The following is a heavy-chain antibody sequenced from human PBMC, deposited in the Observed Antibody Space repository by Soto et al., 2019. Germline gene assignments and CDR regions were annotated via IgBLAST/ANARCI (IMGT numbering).Heavy chain of an antibody. CDR3: ERDRCINSICYAHSEN. CDR2: TSPNGSSS. J-gene: IGHJ4*02. V-gene: IGHV3-64*01. CDR1: GFSFINYA. D-gene: IGHD3-22*01. Sequence: PGGSLRLSCAASGFSFINYAMPWVRQIPEKGLEFVSDTSPNGSSSYYENSVKGRLTISRDNSKNTLYLKMGRMRAEDTDVYYCERDRCINSICYAHSENWGLGTLVTVSS.